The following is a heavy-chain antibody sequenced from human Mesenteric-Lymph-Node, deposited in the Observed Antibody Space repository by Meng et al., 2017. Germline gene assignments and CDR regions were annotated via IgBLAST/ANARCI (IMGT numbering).Heavy chain of an antibody. D-gene: IGHD6-19*01. V-gene: IGHV4-34*01. Sequence: QGHLQQWAAGLLKPSGTLSLTCAVYGGSFSGYYWSWIRQPPGKGLEWIGEINHSGSTNYNPSLKSRVTISVDTSKNQFSLKLSSVTAADTAVYYCARTRSSGWSFDYWGQGTLVTVSS. CDR1: GGSFSGYY. J-gene: IGHJ4*02. CDR3: ARTRSSGWSFDY. CDR2: INHSGST.